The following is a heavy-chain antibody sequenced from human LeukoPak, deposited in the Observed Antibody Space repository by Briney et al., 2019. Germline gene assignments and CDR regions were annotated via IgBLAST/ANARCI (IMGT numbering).Heavy chain of an antibody. Sequence: GGSLRLSCVASGFSFSNFWMNWVRQAPGKGLEWVSSISSSSSYIYYADSVKGRFTISRDNAKNSLYLQMNSLRAEDTAVYYCARAPAAAGPRPDHFDYWGQGTLVTVSS. J-gene: IGHJ4*02. V-gene: IGHV3-21*01. D-gene: IGHD6-13*01. CDR1: GFSFSNFW. CDR3: ARAPAAAGPRPDHFDY. CDR2: ISSSSSYI.